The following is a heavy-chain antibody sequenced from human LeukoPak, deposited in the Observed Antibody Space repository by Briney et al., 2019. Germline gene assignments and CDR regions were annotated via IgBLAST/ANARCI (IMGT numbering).Heavy chain of an antibody. J-gene: IGHJ3*02. Sequence: SGGSLRLSCAASGFTFSSYAMHWVRQAPGKGLEWVAVISYDGSNKYYADSVKGRFTISRDNSKNTLYLQMNSLRAEDTAVYYCAKEAAIFGEDAFDIWGQGTMVTVSS. D-gene: IGHD3-3*01. CDR1: GFTFSSYA. CDR3: AKEAAIFGEDAFDI. V-gene: IGHV3-30-3*01. CDR2: ISYDGSNK.